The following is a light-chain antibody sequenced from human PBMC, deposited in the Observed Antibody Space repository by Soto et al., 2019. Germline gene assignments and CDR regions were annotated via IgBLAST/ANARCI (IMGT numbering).Light chain of an antibody. CDR1: SSDVGAYIY. CDR3: CSYAGNKTVV. V-gene: IGLV2-11*01. Sequence: QSALTQPRSVSGSPGQSVTISCPGTSSDVGAYIYVSWYQQYPAKAPKVMIYDVGRRPSGVPDRFSGSKSGNTASLTISGLQAEDEAVYFCCSYAGNKTVVFGGGTQLTVL. CDR2: DVG. J-gene: IGLJ3*02.